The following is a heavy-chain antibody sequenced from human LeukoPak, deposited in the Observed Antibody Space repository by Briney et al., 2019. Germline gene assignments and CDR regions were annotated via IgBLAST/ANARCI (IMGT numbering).Heavy chain of an antibody. CDR3: ARSRDIPLDY. CDR2: ISGSTGST. V-gene: IGHV3-23*01. D-gene: IGHD2-2*02. J-gene: IGHJ4*02. Sequence: GGSLRLSCAASGFTFSNYAMNWVRQAPGKGLEWVSLISGSTGSTYYADSVKGRFSISRDNAKNTLYLQMNSLRAEDRAVYYCARSRDIPLDYWGQGTLVTVSS. CDR1: GFTFSNYA.